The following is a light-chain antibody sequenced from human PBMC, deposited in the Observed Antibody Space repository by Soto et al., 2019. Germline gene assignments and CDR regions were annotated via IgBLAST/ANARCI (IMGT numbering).Light chain of an antibody. V-gene: IGKV3-15*01. CDR2: GAS. CDR3: QQCNNWPPFT. CDR1: QSVSSN. J-gene: IGKJ5*01. Sequence: EIVMTQSPATLSVSPGERATLSCRASQSVSSNLAWYQQKPGQAPRLLIYGASTRATGIPARFSGSGSGTEFTLTISSLQSEDFAVDYCQQCNNWPPFTLGHGTRLEIK.